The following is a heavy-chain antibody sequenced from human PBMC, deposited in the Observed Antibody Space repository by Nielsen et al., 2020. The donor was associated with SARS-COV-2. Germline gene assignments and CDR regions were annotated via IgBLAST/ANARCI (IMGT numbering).Heavy chain of an antibody. CDR3: AKDGFGVVIMRWFDP. Sequence: GGSLRLSCAASGFTFSSYSMNWVRQAPGKGLEWVSALSGSGGSTYYAASVKGRFTISRDNSKNTLYLQMNSLRAEDTAVYYCAKDGFGVVIMRWFDPWGQGTLVTVSS. D-gene: IGHD3-3*01. CDR1: GFTFSSYS. V-gene: IGHV3-23*01. J-gene: IGHJ5*02. CDR2: LSGSGGST.